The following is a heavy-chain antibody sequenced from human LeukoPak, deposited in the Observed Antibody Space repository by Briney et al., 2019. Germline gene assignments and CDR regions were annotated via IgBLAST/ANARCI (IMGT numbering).Heavy chain of an antibody. CDR1: GGTFSSYA. Sequence: SVKVSCKASGGTFSSYAISWVRQAPGQGLEWMGGIIPIFGTANYAQKFQGRVTITADKSTSTAYMELSSLRSEDTAVCYCAFLGVVIESPSNWFDPWGQGTLVTVSS. CDR3: AFLGVVIESPSNWFDP. V-gene: IGHV1-69*06. CDR2: IIPIFGTA. D-gene: IGHD3-3*01. J-gene: IGHJ5*02.